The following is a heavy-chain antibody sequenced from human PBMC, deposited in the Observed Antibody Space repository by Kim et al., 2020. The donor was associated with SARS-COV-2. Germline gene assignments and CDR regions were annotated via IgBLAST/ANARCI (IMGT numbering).Heavy chain of an antibody. CDR2: ISYDGSNK. CDR3: AKDGGWLVGYYYYYGMDV. CDR1: GFTFSSYG. Sequence: GGSLRLSCAASGFTFSSYGMHWVRQAPGKGLEWVAVISYDGSNKYYADSVKGRFTISRDNSKNTLYLQMNSLRAEDTAVYYCAKDGGWLVGYYYYYGMDVWGQGTTVTVSS. V-gene: IGHV3-30*18. D-gene: IGHD6-19*01. J-gene: IGHJ6*02.